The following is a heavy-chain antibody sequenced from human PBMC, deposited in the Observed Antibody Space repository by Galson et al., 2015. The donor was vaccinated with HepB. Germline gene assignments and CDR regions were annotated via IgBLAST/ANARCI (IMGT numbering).Heavy chain of an antibody. J-gene: IGHJ5*02. CDR3: ARDFDVIEQMVHVWHNWFDP. D-gene: IGHD6-13*01. CDR2: INPNSGAT. Sequence: SVKVSCKASGYTFTGYYMHWVRQAPGQGLEWMGWINPNSGATNYAPKFQGRVTMTRDTSISTAYMELSRLRSDDTAIYFCARDFDVIEQMVHVWHNWFDPWGQGTLVTVSS. CDR1: GYTFTGYY. V-gene: IGHV1-2*02.